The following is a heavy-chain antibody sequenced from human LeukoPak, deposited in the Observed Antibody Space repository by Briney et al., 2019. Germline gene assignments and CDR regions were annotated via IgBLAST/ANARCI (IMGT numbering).Heavy chain of an antibody. CDR2: INHSGST. CDR3: ATSVVVPAAIDY. V-gene: IGHV4-34*01. Sequence: TSETLSLTCAVSGGSISSGGYSWSWIRQPPGKGLEWIGEINHSGSTNYNPSLKSRVTISVDTSKNQFSLKLSSVTAADTAVYYCATSVVVPAAIDYWGQGTLVTVSS. J-gene: IGHJ4*02. D-gene: IGHD2-2*01. CDR1: GGSISSGGYS.